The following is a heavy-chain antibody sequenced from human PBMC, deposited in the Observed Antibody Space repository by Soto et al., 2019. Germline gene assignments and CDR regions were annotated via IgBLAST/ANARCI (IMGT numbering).Heavy chain of an antibody. Sequence: ASVKISCKASGYSFATYGFSWVRQAPGQGLECVGWISAHNGDTHYSQKFQGRVTLTTDTSTNTGYMELRSLTSDDTAVYFCATEPIYYNDGSGYYPLGHWGQGTLVTVSS. CDR3: ATEPIYYNDGSGYYPLGH. CDR1: GYSFATYG. D-gene: IGHD3-22*01. CDR2: ISAHNGDT. J-gene: IGHJ4*02. V-gene: IGHV1-18*04.